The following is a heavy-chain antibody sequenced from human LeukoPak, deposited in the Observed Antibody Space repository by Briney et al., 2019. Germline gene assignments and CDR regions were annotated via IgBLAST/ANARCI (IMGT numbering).Heavy chain of an antibody. V-gene: IGHV4-59*01. J-gene: IGHJ3*02. D-gene: IGHD1-26*01. Sequence: SETLSLTCTVSGGSIRSYYWSWIRQPPGKGLEWIGCIYYSGSTNYNPSLKSRVTISADTSKNQFSLKLTSVTAADTAVYYCARVGSRGNAFDIWGQGTMVTVSS. CDR2: IYYSGST. CDR3: ARVGSRGNAFDI. CDR1: GGSIRSYY.